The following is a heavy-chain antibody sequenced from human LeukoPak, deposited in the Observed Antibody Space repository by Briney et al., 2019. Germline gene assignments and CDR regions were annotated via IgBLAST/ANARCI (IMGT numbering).Heavy chain of an antibody. J-gene: IGHJ3*02. D-gene: IGHD3-3*01. CDR1: GFTFNDYW. Sequence: GGSLRLSCAASGFTFNDYWMTWVRPAPGKGLEWVANIKQDGSEKYYVDSVKGRFTISRDNAKNSLYLQMNSLRAEDTAVYYCARGGATTFGLWGNAFDIWGQGTMVTVSS. CDR2: IKQDGSEK. V-gene: IGHV3-7*01. CDR3: ARGGATTFGLWGNAFDI.